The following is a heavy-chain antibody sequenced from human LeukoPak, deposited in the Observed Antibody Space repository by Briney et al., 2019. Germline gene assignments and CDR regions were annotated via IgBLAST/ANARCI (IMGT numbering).Heavy chain of an antibody. D-gene: IGHD4-17*01. J-gene: IGHJ5*02. CDR1: GGSISSNIYY. V-gene: IGHV4-39*07. CDR3: ARSPQGTATTANWLDP. CDR2: MSYSGRT. Sequence: AETLSLTCTVSGGSISSNIYYWGWIRQPPVKGLEWIGSMSYSGRTYYNPSLKTRVTVSLDTSKNQFSLNLISVTAADTAVYYCARSPQGTATTANWLDPWGQGTLVTVSS.